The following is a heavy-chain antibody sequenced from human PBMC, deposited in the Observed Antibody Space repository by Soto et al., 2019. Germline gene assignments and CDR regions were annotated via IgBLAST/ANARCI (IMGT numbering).Heavy chain of an antibody. Sequence: EVQLVESGGGLVQPGGSLRLACAASGFTFSSYDMHWVRQATGKGLEWVSAIGTAGDTYYPGSVKDRFTISREHAKHSLYLRMSSLGAGDTAVYYCARGGSSGYSRSAPQFMDVWGNGTPVTVSS. V-gene: IGHV3-13*01. CDR2: IGTAGDT. CDR1: GFTFSSYD. D-gene: IGHD6-13*01. J-gene: IGHJ6*03. CDR3: ARGGSSGYSRSAPQFMDV.